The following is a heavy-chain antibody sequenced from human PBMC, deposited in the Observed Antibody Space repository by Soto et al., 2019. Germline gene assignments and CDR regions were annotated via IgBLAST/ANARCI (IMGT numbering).Heavy chain of an antibody. D-gene: IGHD4-4*01. CDR1: VFTFSDYY. V-gene: IGHV3-11*06. Sequence: GGSLRLSCAASVFTFSDYYMSCIRQAPGKGLEWVSYISSSSSYTNYADSVKGRFTISRDNAKNSLYLQMNSPRAEDTAVYYCARVLHGYSFQYLGQATLVTVSS. CDR3: ARVLHGYSFQY. J-gene: IGHJ4*02. CDR2: ISSSSSYT.